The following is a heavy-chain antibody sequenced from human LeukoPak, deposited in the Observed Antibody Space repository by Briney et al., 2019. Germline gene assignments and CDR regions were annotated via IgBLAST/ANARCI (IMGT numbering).Heavy chain of an antibody. Sequence: GGSLRLSCAASGFTFSSHAMQWVRQAPGKGLEWVSFLSYDGSIKYYTDSVKGRFTSSRDNSRNTLYLQMNSLGPQDTAVYYCARDISGSYSFDYWGQGTLVTVSS. CDR1: GFTFSSHA. CDR2: LSYDGSIK. CDR3: ARDISGSYSFDY. J-gene: IGHJ4*02. D-gene: IGHD1-26*01. V-gene: IGHV3-30-3*01.